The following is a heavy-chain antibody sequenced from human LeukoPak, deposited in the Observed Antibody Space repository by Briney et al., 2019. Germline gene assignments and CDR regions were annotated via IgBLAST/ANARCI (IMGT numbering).Heavy chain of an antibody. CDR2: IKQDGSEK. CDR3: ARRMRYSYASNFDY. Sequence: SGGSLRLSCAASGFTFSSYWMSWVRQAPGKGLEWVANIKQDGSEKYYVDSVKGRFTISRDNAKNSLYLQMNSLRAEDTAVYYCARRMRYSYASNFDYWGQGTLVTVSS. CDR1: GFTFSSYW. D-gene: IGHD5-18*01. J-gene: IGHJ4*02. V-gene: IGHV3-7*01.